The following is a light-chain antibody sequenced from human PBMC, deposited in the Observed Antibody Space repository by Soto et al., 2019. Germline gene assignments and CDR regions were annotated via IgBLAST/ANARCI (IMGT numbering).Light chain of an antibody. V-gene: IGLV2-8*01. CDR3: TSNAGSNNYV. CDR1: SSDVGGYNY. Sequence: QSVLTQPPSSSGSPGQSVTISCTGTSSDVGGYNYVSWYQQHPGKAPKLMIYEVSKRPSGVPDRFSGSKSGNTASLTFFGLQAEVEVDYSCTSNAGSNNYVLGTGTKATVL. CDR2: EVS. J-gene: IGLJ1*01.